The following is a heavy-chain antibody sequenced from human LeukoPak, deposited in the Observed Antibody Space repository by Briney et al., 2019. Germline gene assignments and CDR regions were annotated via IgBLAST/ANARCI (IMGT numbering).Heavy chain of an antibody. Sequence: SETLSLTCTVSGGSSSDSNYYWGWIRQPPGRGLEWIGNIYYSGSTYYSPSLKSRVTVSVDTSKNRFSLKLSSVTAADTAVYYCARQSTIAAARIDPWGQGTLVTVSS. D-gene: IGHD6-25*01. J-gene: IGHJ5*02. CDR2: IYYSGST. CDR1: GGSSSDSNYY. CDR3: ARQSTIAAARIDP. V-gene: IGHV4-39*01.